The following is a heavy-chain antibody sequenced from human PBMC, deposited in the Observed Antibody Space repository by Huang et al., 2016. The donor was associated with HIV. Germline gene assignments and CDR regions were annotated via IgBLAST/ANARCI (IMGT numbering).Heavy chain of an antibody. D-gene: IGHD3-22*01. CDR2: ISGTSSNI. Sequence: EVQLVESGGALVQPGGSLKLSCVVSGFAFSKYSMNWVRQAPGKGLEWVSYISGTSSNIYYADSVKGRFTISRDNAKNSVFLQMRSLRAEDTALYYCARTEMEYYYGSSGYYPDYWGQGTQVTVSS. J-gene: IGHJ4*02. V-gene: IGHV3-48*01. CDR1: GFAFSKYS. CDR3: ARTEMEYYYGSSGYYPDY.